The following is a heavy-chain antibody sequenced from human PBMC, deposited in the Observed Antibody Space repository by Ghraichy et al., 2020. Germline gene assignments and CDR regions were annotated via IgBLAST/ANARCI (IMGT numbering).Heavy chain of an antibody. Sequence: SETLSLTCAVYGGSFSGYYWSWIRQPPGKGLECIGEINHSGSTNYNPSLKSRVTISVDTSKNQFSLKLSSVTAADTAVYYCARGPGTWLPFDYWGQETLVTVSS. CDR3: ARGPGTWLPFDY. CDR1: GGSFSGYY. D-gene: IGHD5-12*01. V-gene: IGHV4-34*01. CDR2: INHSGST. J-gene: IGHJ4*02.